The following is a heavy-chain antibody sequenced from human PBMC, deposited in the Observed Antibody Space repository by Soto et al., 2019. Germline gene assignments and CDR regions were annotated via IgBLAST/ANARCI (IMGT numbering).Heavy chain of an antibody. CDR3: AREVVAATAYYYYYGMDV. CDR1: GGTFSSYA. D-gene: IGHD2-15*01. CDR2: IIPIFGTA. Sequence: QVQLVQSGAEVKKPGSSVKVSCKASGGTFSSYAISWVRQAPGQGLEWMGGIIPIFGTANYAQKFQGRVTITADESTSTAYMELSSLRSEDTAVYYCAREVVAATAYYYYYGMDVWGQGTTVTVS. J-gene: IGHJ6*02. V-gene: IGHV1-69*01.